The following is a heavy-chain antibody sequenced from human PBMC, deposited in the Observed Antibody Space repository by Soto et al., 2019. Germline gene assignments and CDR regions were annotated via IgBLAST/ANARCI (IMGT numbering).Heavy chain of an antibody. CDR2: ISFDGRDT. D-gene: IGHD3-10*01. CDR3: AKQSGSGSYYNLGLGGHFDY. V-gene: IGHV3-30*18. J-gene: IGHJ4*01. CDR1: GFTFSSYV. Sequence: SLILSCAAAGFTFSSYVMRWRREAPGGGVWWGGVISFDGRDTYDAESVKGRFNISRDNSKNTLYLQMTSLRAEDTAVYYCAKQSGSGSYYNLGLGGHFDYRGHGT.